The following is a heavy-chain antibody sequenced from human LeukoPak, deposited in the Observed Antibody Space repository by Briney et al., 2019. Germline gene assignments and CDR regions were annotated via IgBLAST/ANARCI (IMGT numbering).Heavy chain of an antibody. CDR3: ARVYRRDGYNYDGFDI. J-gene: IGHJ3*02. CDR2: VYSTGSA. CDR1: SGSINSDGYY. Sequence: SETLSLTCTVSSGSINSDGYYWSWIRQPAGKGLEWIGRVYSTGSANYSPSLESRVIISIDTSKNPFFLRLSSLTAADTAVYYCARVYRRDGYNYDGFDIWGQGTMVTVS. D-gene: IGHD5-24*01. V-gene: IGHV4-61*02.